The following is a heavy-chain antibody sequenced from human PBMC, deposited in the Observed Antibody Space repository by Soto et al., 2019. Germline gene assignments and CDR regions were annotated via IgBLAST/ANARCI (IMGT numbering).Heavy chain of an antibody. CDR2: VHSSGST. Sequence: SETLSLTCTVSGDSMNTYHWSWIRQPAGRGLEWIGHVHSSGSTNYNPSLKSRVTMSVDTSKNQFSLRLMSVTAADTAVYYCARDQGVAAAGITWFDPWGQGSRVTVSS. D-gene: IGHD6-13*01. V-gene: IGHV4-4*07. J-gene: IGHJ5*02. CDR3: ARDQGVAAAGITWFDP. CDR1: GDSMNTYH.